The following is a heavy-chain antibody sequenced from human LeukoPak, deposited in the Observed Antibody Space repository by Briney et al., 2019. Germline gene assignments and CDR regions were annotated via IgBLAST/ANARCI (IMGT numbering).Heavy chain of an antibody. CDR2: IKQDGSEK. CDR3: ARDAVPGRGGAFDY. V-gene: IGHV3-7*03. CDR1: GFIFSSFW. D-gene: IGHD6-19*01. J-gene: IGHJ4*02. Sequence: GGSLRLSCAASGFIFSSFWMSWVRQAPGRGLEWVANIKQDGSEKYYVDSVKGRFTISRDNAKNSLYLHINSLRAEDTAVYYCARDAVPGRGGAFDYWGQGTLVIVSS.